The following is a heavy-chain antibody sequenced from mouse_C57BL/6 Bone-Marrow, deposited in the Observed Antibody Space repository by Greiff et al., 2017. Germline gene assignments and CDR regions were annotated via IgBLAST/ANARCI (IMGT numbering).Heavy chain of an antibody. CDR3: ARRGDYYGSSYYFDY. CDR2: IYPGSGNT. J-gene: IGHJ2*01. Sequence: QVQLQQSGPELVKPGASVKISCKASGYSFTSYYIHWVKQRPGQGLEWIGWIYPGSGNTKYNEKFKGKATLKADTSSSTADMQLSSLTSEDSAVYYCARRGDYYGSSYYFDYWGQGTTLTVSS. D-gene: IGHD1-1*01. V-gene: IGHV1-66*01. CDR1: GYSFTSYY.